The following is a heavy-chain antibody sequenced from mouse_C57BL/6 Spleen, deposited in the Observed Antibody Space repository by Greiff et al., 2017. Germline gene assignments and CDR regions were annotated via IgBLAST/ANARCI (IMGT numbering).Heavy chain of an antibody. J-gene: IGHJ3*01. CDR1: GFTFSSYA. Sequence: EVQLMESGEGLVKPGGSLKLSCAASGFTFSSYAMSWVRQTPEKRLEWVAYISSGGDYIYYADTVKGRFTISRDNARNTLYLQMSSLKSEDTAMYYCTRGGSSGYGAYWGQGTLVTVSA. D-gene: IGHD3-2*02. CDR2: ISSGGDYI. CDR3: TRGGSSGYGAY. V-gene: IGHV5-9-1*02.